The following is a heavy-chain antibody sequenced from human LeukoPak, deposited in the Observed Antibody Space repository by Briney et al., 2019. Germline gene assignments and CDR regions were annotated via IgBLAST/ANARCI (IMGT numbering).Heavy chain of an antibody. CDR3: ARVRHYYDSSGYEYASLDY. Sequence: GGSVTVSCKASGYTFTSYGISWVRQAPGQGLEWMGWISAYNGNTNYAQKLQGRVTMTRDTSTSTAYMELRRLRSDDTAVYYCARVRHYYDSSGYEYASLDYWGQGTLATVSS. CDR1: GYTFTSYG. J-gene: IGHJ4*02. V-gene: IGHV1-18*01. CDR2: ISAYNGNT. D-gene: IGHD3-22*01.